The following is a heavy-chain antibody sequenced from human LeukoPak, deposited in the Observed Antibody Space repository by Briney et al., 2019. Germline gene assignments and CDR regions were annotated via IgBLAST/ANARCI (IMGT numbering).Heavy chain of an antibody. CDR1: GYTFTDYN. CDR2: INPNSGGT. V-gene: IGHV1-2*06. CDR3: ARESGRYYFDY. J-gene: IGHJ4*02. Sequence: SVKVSCKASGYTFTDYNMHWVRQAPGQGLEWMGRINPNSGGTNYAQKFQGRVTMTRDTSISTAYMELSRLRSDDTAVYYCARESGRYYFDYWGQGTLVTVSS. D-gene: IGHD1-26*01.